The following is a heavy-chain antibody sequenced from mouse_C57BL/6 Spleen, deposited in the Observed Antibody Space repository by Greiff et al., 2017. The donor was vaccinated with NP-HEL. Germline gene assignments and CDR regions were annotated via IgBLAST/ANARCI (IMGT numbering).Heavy chain of an antibody. V-gene: IGHV1-80*01. J-gene: IGHJ4*01. CDR3: AKLDYYAMDY. CDR2: IYPGDGDT. CDR1: GYAFSSSW. Sequence: VQRVESGAELVKPGASVTISCKASGYAFSSSWMNWVKQRPGKGLEWIGQIYPGDGDTNYNGKFKGKATLTADKSSSTAYMQLSSLTSEDSAVYFCAKLDYYAMDYWGQGTSVTVSS.